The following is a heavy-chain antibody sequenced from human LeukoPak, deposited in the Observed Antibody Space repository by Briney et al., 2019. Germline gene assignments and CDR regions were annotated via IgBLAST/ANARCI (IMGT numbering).Heavy chain of an antibody. D-gene: IGHD5-18*01. V-gene: IGHV3-21*01. Sequence: KPGGSLRLSCAASGFTFSSYSMNWVRQAPGKGLEWVSSISSSSSYIYYADSVKGRFTISRDNAKNSLYLQMNSLRAEDTAVYYCTSDTVYTALGIDYWGQGTLVTVSS. CDR2: ISSSSSYI. J-gene: IGHJ4*02. CDR3: TSDTVYTALGIDY. CDR1: GFTFSSYS.